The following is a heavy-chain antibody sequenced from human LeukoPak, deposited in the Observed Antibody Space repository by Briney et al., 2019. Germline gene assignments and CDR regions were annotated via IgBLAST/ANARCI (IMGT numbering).Heavy chain of an antibody. CDR1: GFTFSNYW. CDR2: INSDGSST. V-gene: IGHV3-74*01. CDR3: ARVSSGGYFGYYYYYMDV. J-gene: IGHJ6*03. D-gene: IGHD1-26*01. Sequence: GGSLRLSCAASGFTFSNYWMHWVRQAPGKGLVWVSRINSDGSSTSYADSVKGRFTISRDNAKNTLYLQMNSLRAEDTAVYYCARVSSGGYFGYYYYYMDVWGKGTTVTVSS.